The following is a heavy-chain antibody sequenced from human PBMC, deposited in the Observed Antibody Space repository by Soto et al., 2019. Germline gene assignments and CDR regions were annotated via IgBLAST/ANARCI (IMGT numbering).Heavy chain of an antibody. J-gene: IGHJ4*02. CDR2: ISSGSSTI. V-gene: IGHV3-48*02. Sequence: GGSLRLSCAASGFTFSTYSMNWVRQAPGKGLEWVSYISSGSSTIYYADSVKGRFTISRDNAKNSLYLQMNNLRDEDTAVYYCARDLWSGRFYFDYWGQGTLVTVSS. CDR1: GFTFSTYS. CDR3: ARDLWSGRFYFDY. D-gene: IGHD3-3*01.